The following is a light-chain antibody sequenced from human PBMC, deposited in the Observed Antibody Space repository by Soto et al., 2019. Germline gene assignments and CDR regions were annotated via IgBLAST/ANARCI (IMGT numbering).Light chain of an antibody. J-gene: IGLJ2*01. CDR3: SSYTSSTTLSVV. CDR1: SSDVGGYNY. V-gene: IGLV2-14*01. CDR2: GVT. Sequence: QSALTQQASVSGSPGQSITIYCTGTSSDVGGYNYVSWYQQHPGKAPKLMIYGVTNRPSGVSNRFSGSKSGNTASLTISGLQAEDEADYYCSSYTSSTTLSVVFGGGTKLTVL.